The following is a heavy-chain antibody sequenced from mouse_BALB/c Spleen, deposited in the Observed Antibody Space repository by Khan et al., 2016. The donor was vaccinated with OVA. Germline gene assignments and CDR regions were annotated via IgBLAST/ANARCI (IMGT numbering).Heavy chain of an antibody. V-gene: IGHV14-3*02. CDR2: IDPASGIT. CDR1: GFNFNDSY. D-gene: IGHD1-1*01. CDR3: AERLLHYTMDY. J-gene: IGHJ4*01. Sequence: VQLVQSGAELMKAGASVKLSCTVSGFNFNDSYMHWVKQRPEQGLEWIGRIDPASGITKYDPKFQGKATLTAVTSSNTAYLKLSSLTSEDTAVYYCAERLLHYTMDYWGQGTSVTVSS.